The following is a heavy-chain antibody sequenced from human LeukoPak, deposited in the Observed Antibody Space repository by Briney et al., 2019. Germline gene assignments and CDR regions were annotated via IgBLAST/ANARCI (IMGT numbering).Heavy chain of an antibody. J-gene: IGHJ3*02. CDR1: GYTFTGYY. D-gene: IGHD3-10*01. Sequence: ASVKVSCKASGYTFTGYYMHWVRQAPGQGLEWMGWINPNSGGTNHAQKFQGWVTMTRDTSISIAYMELSRLRSDDTAVYYCARDRILWLGGIDAFDIWGQGTMVTVSS. CDR3: ARDRILWLGGIDAFDI. V-gene: IGHV1-2*04. CDR2: INPNSGGT.